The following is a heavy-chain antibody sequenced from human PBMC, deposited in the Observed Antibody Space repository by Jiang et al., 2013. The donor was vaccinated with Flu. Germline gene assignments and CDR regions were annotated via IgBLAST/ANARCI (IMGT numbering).Heavy chain of an antibody. CDR1: GFIFSTYG. J-gene: IGHJ1*01. Sequence: QLVESGGGVVQPGGSLRLSCAASGFIFSTYGIHWVRQAPGKGLEWVSFILYDGRNAYYADSVKGRFALSRDNPKNTLYLQMNSLRPEDTAIYFCATDTQHRVLQEWGQGTLVTVSS. V-gene: IGHV3-30*02. CDR2: ILYDGRNA. D-gene: IGHD6-13*01. CDR3: ATDTQHRVLQE.